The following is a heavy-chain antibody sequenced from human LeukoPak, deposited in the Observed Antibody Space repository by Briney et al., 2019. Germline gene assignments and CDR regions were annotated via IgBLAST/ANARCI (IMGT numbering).Heavy chain of an antibody. CDR3: AQRGGSFYRSFDY. J-gene: IGHJ4*02. CDR1: GFTFSSYS. D-gene: IGHD2/OR15-2a*01. V-gene: IGHV3-23*01. CDR2: ISGGGDST. Sequence: GGSLRLSCAGSGFTFSSYSMSWVRQAPGKGLEWVSTISGGGDSTYYADSVKGRFTISRNNSENTLYLQMNSLRAEDTAVYFCAQRGGSFYRSFDYWGQGALVTVSS.